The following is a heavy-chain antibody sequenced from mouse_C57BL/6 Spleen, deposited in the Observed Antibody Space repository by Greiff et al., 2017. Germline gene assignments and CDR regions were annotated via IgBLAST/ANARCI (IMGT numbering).Heavy chain of an antibody. CDR1: GFTFSSYG. CDR2: ISSGGSYT. V-gene: IGHV5-6*02. Sequence: DVMLVESGGDLVKPGGSLKLSCAASGFTFSSYGMSWVRQTPDKRLEWVATISSGGSYTYYPDSVKGRFTISRDNAKNTLYLQMSSLKSEDTAMYYCARHSNYVWFAYWGQGTLVTVSA. J-gene: IGHJ3*01. CDR3: ARHSNYVWFAY. D-gene: IGHD2-5*01.